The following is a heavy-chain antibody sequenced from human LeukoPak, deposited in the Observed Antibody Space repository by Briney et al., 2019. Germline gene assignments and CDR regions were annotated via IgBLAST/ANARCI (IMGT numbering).Heavy chain of an antibody. CDR2: IIPIFGTA. J-gene: IGHJ4*02. Sequence: ASVKVSCKASGGTFSSYATSWVRQAPGQGLEWMGGIIPIFGTANYAQKFQGRVTITADESTSTAYMELSSLRSEDTAVYYCARAGSGSYSSYYFDYWGQGTLVTVSS. D-gene: IGHD1-26*01. V-gene: IGHV1-69*13. CDR3: ARAGSGSYSSYYFDY. CDR1: GGTFSSYA.